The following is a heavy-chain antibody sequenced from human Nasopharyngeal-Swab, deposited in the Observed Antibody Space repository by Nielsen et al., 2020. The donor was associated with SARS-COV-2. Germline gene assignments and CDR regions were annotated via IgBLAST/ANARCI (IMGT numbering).Heavy chain of an antibody. CDR3: ARDGDYSGWELTDY. CDR1: GFTFSSSG. V-gene: IGHV3-30*03. J-gene: IGHJ4*02. D-gene: IGHD1-26*01. CDR2: ISYDGSNK. Sequence: SGAASGFTFSSSGMHWVRQAPGKGLEWVAVISYDGSNKYYADSVKGRFTISRDNAKNSLYLQMNSLRAEDTAVYYCARDGDYSGWELTDYWGQGTLVTVSS.